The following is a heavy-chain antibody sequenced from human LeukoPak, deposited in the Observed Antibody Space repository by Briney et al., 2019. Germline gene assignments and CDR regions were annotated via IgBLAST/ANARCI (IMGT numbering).Heavy chain of an antibody. V-gene: IGHV4-59*01. CDR2: IYYSGST. Sequence: PSETLSLTCTVSGGSISSYYWSWIRQPPGKGLEWIGYIYYSGSTNYNPSLKSRVTISVDTSKNQFSLKLTSVTAADTAVYYCAREDAQEGTNAFDIWGQGAMVTVSS. D-gene: IGHD2-2*01. CDR3: AREDAQEGTNAFDI. J-gene: IGHJ3*02. CDR1: GGSISSYY.